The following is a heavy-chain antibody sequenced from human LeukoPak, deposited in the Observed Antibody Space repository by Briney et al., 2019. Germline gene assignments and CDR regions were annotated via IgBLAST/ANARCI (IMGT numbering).Heavy chain of an antibody. Sequence: GGSLRLSCAASGFTFSSYGMHWVRQAPGKGLEWGAFIRYDGSNKYYADSVKGRFTISRDNSKNTLYLQMNSLRAEDTAVYYCAKDLFGVVSAYYFDYWGQGTLVTVSS. CDR1: GFTFSSYG. D-gene: IGHD3-3*01. J-gene: IGHJ4*02. CDR3: AKDLFGVVSAYYFDY. V-gene: IGHV3-30*02. CDR2: IRYDGSNK.